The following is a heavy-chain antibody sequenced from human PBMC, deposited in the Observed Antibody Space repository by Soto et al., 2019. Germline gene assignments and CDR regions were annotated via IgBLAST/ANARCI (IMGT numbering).Heavy chain of an antibody. V-gene: IGHV3-48*02. CDR2: ISSSGTTA. J-gene: IGHJ3*02. Sequence: EVQLVESGGVLVQPGESLRLSCAASGFTFSSYGMNWVRQAPGQGLDWISYISSSGTTAYYADSVKGRFTVSRDNAKNSLHLQMNSLRDEDTAVYYCARATGQWPDAFDIWGQGTMATVSS. CDR3: ARATGQWPDAFDI. CDR1: GFTFSSYG. D-gene: IGHD6-19*01.